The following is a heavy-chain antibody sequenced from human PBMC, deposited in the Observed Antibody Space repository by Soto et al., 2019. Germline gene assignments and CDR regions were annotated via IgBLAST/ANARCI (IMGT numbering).Heavy chain of an antibody. CDR1: GGSFSGYC. J-gene: IGHJ5*02. Sequence: SETLSLTCAVYGGSFSGYCWSWIRQPPGKGLEWIGEINHSGSTNYNPSLKSRVTISVDTSKNQFSLKLSSVTAADTAVYYCARGSGIVVVVAASNWFDPWGQGTLVTVSS. D-gene: IGHD2-15*01. V-gene: IGHV4-34*01. CDR2: INHSGST. CDR3: ARGSGIVVVVAASNWFDP.